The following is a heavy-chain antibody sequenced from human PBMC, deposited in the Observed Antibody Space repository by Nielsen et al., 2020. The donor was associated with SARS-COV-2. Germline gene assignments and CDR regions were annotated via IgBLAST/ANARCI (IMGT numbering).Heavy chain of an antibody. V-gene: IGHV5-10-1*01. Sequence: VRQMPGKGLEWMGRIDPSDSYTNYSPSFQGHVTISADKSISTAYLQWSSLKASDTAMYYCARDPPYGGNSGIYYYYGMDVWGQGTTVTVSS. CDR2: IDPSDSYT. CDR3: ARDPPYGGNSGIYYYYGMDV. J-gene: IGHJ6*02. D-gene: IGHD4-23*01.